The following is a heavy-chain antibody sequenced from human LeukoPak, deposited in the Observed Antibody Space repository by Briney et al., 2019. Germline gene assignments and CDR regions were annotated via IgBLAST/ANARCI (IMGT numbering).Heavy chain of an antibody. CDR2: IRYDGSNK. V-gene: IGHV3-30*02. Sequence: TGGSLRLSCAASGFTFSSYGVHWVPQAPGKGLEWVAFIRYDGSNKYYADDVKGRFTISRDKSKNPLYVEISSLRAEGRVVYDSALIRRSPLPQTQGFDYWGQGTLVTVPS. D-gene: IGHD2-15*01. CDR1: GFTFSSYG. J-gene: IGHJ4*02. CDR3: ALIRRSPLPQTQGFDY.